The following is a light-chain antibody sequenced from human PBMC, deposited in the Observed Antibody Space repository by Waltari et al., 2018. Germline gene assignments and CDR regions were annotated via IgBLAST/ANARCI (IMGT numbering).Light chain of an antibody. CDR2: EVS. J-gene: IGLJ3*02. V-gene: IGLV2-14*01. CDR3: TSYTSSSTLV. CDR1: SSDVGGYNS. Sequence: QSALTQPASVSGSPGQSITISCTGTSSDVGGYNSVSWYQQHPGKAPKLMIYEVSNRPSGVSNRFSGSKSGNTASLTISGLQAEDKSDYYCTSYTSSSTLVFGGGTKVTVL.